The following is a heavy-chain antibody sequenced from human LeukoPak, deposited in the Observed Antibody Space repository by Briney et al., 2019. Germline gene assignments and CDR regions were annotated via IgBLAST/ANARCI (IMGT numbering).Heavy chain of an antibody. CDR1: GVHNSRYY. V-gene: IGHV4-4*07. Sequence: KPSETLSLTCSVWGVHNSRYYWSWIRQPAGKGLEWVGRIYSSWCTNYNPSLNSRVTMSVDASKNQFSLNLSSVAAASTPGYLCERGKASVTSGSFDCWGEGTLVSASS. CDR2: IYSSWCT. J-gene: IGHJ4*02. D-gene: IGHD4-17*01. CDR3: ERGKASVTSGSFDC.